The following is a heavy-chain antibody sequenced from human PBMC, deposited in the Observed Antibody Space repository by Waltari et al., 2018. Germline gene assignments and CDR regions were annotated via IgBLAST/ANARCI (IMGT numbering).Heavy chain of an antibody. Sequence: QVQLQESGPGLVKPSQTLSLTCTVSGGTISSGAYYWSWIRQPPGKGLEWIGYIYYSGSTYYNPSLKSRVTISVDTSKNQFSLKLSSVTAADTAVYYCARDTRAYGDDAFDIWGQGTMVTVSS. CDR1: GGTISSGAYY. CDR3: ARDTRAYGDDAFDI. D-gene: IGHD2-21*01. V-gene: IGHV4-30-4*08. J-gene: IGHJ3*02. CDR2: IYYSGST.